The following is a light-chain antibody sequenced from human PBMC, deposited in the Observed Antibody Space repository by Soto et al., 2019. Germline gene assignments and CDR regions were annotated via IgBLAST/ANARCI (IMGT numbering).Light chain of an antibody. CDR1: QSVSSN. CDR2: GAS. J-gene: IGKJ1*01. V-gene: IGKV3-15*01. Sequence: IVMTQSPATLSVSPGERATLCCRASQSVSSNLAWYQQKPGQAPRLLIYGASMRATGIPARFSGSGSGTEFTLTISSLQSEDFAVYYCQQYNNWWTFGQGTKVEIK. CDR3: QQYNNWWT.